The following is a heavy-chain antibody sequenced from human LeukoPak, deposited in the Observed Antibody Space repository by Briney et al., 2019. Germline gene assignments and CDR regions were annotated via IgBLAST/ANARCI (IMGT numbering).Heavy chain of an antibody. CDR2: ITWNGGST. V-gene: IGHV3-20*04. Sequence: GGSLRLSCAASGFSFDDHGMSWVRQAPGQGLEWVSGITWNGGSTGYADSVKGRFSISRDNAKDSLFLQMNSLRVDDTALYYCVKDRSFNRGEPIDYWGQGTLVAVSS. CDR3: VKDRSFNRGEPIDY. J-gene: IGHJ4*02. CDR1: GFSFDDHG. D-gene: IGHD3-16*01.